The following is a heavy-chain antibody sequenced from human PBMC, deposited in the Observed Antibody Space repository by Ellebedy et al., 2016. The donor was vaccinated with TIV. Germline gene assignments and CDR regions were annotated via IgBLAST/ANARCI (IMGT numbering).Heavy chain of an antibody. CDR1: GFTFTSYG. CDR2: ISTYNGNT. J-gene: IGHJ5*02. CDR3: ARVFRITIFGVVTPLFDP. Sequence: AASVKVSCKASGFTFTSYGINWVRQAPGQGLEWMGWISTYNGNTNYAQKFQGRVTMTTDTSTSTAYMELRSLRSDDTAVDYCARVFRITIFGVVTPLFDPWGQGTLVTVSS. V-gene: IGHV1-18*01. D-gene: IGHD3-3*01.